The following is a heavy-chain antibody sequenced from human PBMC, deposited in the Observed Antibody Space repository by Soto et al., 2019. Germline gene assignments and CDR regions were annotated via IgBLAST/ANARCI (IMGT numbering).Heavy chain of an antibody. CDR1: GVSISSGGYS. CDR3: ARDYFDSSDYTTNWFDP. D-gene: IGHD3-22*01. CDR2: IYHTGNA. J-gene: IGHJ5*02. V-gene: IGHV4-30-2*01. Sequence: SETLSLTCAVSGVSISSGGYSWSWIRQPPGKGLEWIGYIYHTGNAHYNPSLKSRVTIFVDTSKNQFSLKLTSVTAADTALYYCARDYFDSSDYTTNWFDPWGQGALVTVSS.